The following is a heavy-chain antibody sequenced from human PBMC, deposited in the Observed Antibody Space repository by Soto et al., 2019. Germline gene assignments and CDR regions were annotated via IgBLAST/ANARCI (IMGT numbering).Heavy chain of an antibody. Sequence: SETLSLTCVVSNFSISSGYYWGWIRQSPGKGLEWIASIYRSGTTSYNPSLKSRVTISVDPSKDQFSLMLTAVTAADTAVYYCARTHSGSYYSVFDYWGRGSLVTVSS. D-gene: IGHD1-26*01. V-gene: IGHV4-38-2*01. CDR3: ARTHSGSYYSVFDY. J-gene: IGHJ4*02. CDR1: NFSISSGYY. CDR2: IYRSGTT.